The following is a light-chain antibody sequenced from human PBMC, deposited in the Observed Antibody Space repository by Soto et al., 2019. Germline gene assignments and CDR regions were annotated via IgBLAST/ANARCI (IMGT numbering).Light chain of an antibody. CDR1: LPISNY. Sequence: DXQMTHSPYSLSXSVGDRVTITCRSSLPISNYLACYQQKPGKIPNLLIYAESTLQAGVPSRFSGSGSGTDFTITISSLQPEDVAAYYCQKYNSAPLTFGGAPKVDIK. CDR3: QKYNSAPLT. CDR2: AES. J-gene: IGKJ4*01. V-gene: IGKV1-27*01.